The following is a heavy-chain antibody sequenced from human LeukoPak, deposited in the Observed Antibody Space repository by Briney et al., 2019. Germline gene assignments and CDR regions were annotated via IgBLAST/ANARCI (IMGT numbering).Heavy chain of an antibody. CDR2: IYSGGSI. CDR1: GFTVSSNY. Sequence: GGSLRLSCAASGFTVSSNYMSWVRQAPGKGLEWVSVIYSGGSIYYADSVKGRFTISRDNAKNSLYLQMNSLRAEDTAVYYCARDQPYPYSSGGRAFDIWGQGTMVTVSS. D-gene: IGHD6-19*01. V-gene: IGHV3-53*01. J-gene: IGHJ3*02. CDR3: ARDQPYPYSSGGRAFDI.